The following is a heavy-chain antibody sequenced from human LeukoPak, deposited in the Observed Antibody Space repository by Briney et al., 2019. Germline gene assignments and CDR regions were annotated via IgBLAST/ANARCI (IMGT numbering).Heavy chain of an antibody. Sequence: GAPVKVSCKAFGYTLTSNYIHWVRQAPGQGLEWMGMIYPRDGSTSYAQKFQGRVTVTRDTSTSTVHMELSGLRSEDTAVYYCARDQEGFDYWGQGTLVTVSS. CDR3: ARDQEGFDY. CDR2: IYPRDGST. CDR1: GYTLTSNY. V-gene: IGHV1-46*01. J-gene: IGHJ4*02.